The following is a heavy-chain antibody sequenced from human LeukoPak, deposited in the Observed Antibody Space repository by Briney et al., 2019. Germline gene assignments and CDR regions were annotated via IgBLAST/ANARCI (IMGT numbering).Heavy chain of an antibody. V-gene: IGHV4-34*01. CDR2: INHSGST. J-gene: IGHJ3*02. CDR3: ARSYRITMVRGNKAFDI. CDR1: GGSFSGSY. Sequence: SETLSLTCAVYGGSFSGSYWSWIRQPPGKGLEWIGEINHSGSTNYNPSLKSRVTISVDTSKNQFSLKLSSVTAADTAVYYCARSYRITMVRGNKAFDIWGQGTMVTVSS. D-gene: IGHD3-10*01.